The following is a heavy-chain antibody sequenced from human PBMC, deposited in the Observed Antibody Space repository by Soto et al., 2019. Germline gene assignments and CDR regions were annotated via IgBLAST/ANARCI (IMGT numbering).Heavy chain of an antibody. J-gene: IGHJ3*02. CDR2: MNPNSGNT. D-gene: IGHD2-2*01. CDR3: ARKGYCSSTSCDDAFDI. V-gene: IGHV1-8*01. CDR1: GYTFTSYD. Sequence: ASVKVSCKASGYTFTSYDIDWVRQATGQGLEWMGWMNPNSGNTGYAQKFQGRVTMTRNTSISTAYMELSSLRSEDTAVYYCARKGYCSSTSCDDAFDIWGQGTMVTVSS.